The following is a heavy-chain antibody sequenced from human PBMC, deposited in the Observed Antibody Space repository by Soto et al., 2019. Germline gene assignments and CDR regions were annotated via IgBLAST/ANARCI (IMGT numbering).Heavy chain of an antibody. V-gene: IGHV4-30-2*01. D-gene: IGHD5-18*01. CDR1: GGSIRSGGYS. Sequence: QLQLQESGSGLVKPSQTLSLTCAVSGGSIRSGGYSWSWIRQPPGKGLECIGYISHSGTPYYNPSIKTGVTITVDRSKKQSSLKLRYVTAANTAIYCCARVAAMVDYWGQGTLVTVSS. J-gene: IGHJ4*02. CDR2: ISHSGTP. CDR3: ARVAAMVDY.